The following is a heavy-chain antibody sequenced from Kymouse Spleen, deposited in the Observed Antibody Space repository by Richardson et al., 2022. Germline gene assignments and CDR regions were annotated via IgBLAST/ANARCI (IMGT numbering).Heavy chain of an antibody. CDR3: ARGSITGTPYYFDY. CDR1: GGSISSSSYY. Sequence: QLQLQESGPGLVKPSETLSLTCTVSGGSISSSSYYWGWIRQPPGKGLEWIGSIYYSGSTYYNPSLKSRVTISVDTSKNQFSLKLSSVTAADTAVYYCARGSITGTPYYFDYWGQGTLVTVSS. CDR2: IYYSGST. D-gene: IGHD1-7*01. V-gene: IGHV4-39*01. J-gene: IGHJ4*02.